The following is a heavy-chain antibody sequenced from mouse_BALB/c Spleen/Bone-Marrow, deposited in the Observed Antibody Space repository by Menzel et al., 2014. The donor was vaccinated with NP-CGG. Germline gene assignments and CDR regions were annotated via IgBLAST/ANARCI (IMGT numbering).Heavy chain of an antibody. CDR3: AKGEDGYFYAMDY. CDR2: VNPNNGGT. J-gene: IGHJ4*01. CDR1: GYSFTGYY. D-gene: IGHD2-3*01. Sequence: VQLQQPGPDLVEPGASVKISCKASGYSFTGYYMHWVKQSHGKSLEWIGRVNPNNGGTSYNQKFKGKAILTVDKSSSTAYVELRSLTSEDSAVYYCAKGEDGYFYAMDYWGQGTSVTVSS. V-gene: IGHV1-26*01.